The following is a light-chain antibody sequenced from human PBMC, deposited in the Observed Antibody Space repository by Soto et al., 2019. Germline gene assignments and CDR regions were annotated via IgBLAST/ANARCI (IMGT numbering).Light chain of an antibody. Sequence: EIVMTQSPATLSVSPGERATLSCRASQSVSGNLARYQQKPGQAPRLLIYGASTRATGIPARFSGSGSGTEFTLTISSLQSEDFAVYYCQQYNNWPPLTFGQGTRLEIK. CDR3: QQYNNWPPLT. CDR2: GAS. V-gene: IGKV3-15*01. CDR1: QSVSGN. J-gene: IGKJ5*01.